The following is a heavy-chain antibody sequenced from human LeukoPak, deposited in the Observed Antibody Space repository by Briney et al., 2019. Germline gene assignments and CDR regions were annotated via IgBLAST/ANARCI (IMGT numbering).Heavy chain of an antibody. CDR3: AKESEEEYSSSSAKDY. CDR2: ISSSSSYI. D-gene: IGHD6-6*01. J-gene: IGHJ4*02. CDR1: GFTFSSYS. V-gene: IGHV3-21*01. Sequence: GGSLRLSCAASGFTFSSYSMNWVRQAPGKGLEWVSSISSSSSYIYYADSVKGRFTISRDNSKYTLYLQMNRLRAEDTAMYYCAKESEEEYSSSSAKDYWGQGTLVTVSS.